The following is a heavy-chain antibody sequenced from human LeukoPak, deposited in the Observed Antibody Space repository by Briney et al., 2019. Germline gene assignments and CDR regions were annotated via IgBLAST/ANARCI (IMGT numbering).Heavy chain of an antibody. D-gene: IGHD1-26*01. J-gene: IGHJ4*02. CDR1: GFTFSSYW. CDR3: ATRVGAQGY. CDR2: ISGDGTTT. V-gene: IGHV3-74*01. Sequence: GGSLRLSCAASGFTFSSYWMHWVRQAPGKGLVWVSRISGDGTTTTYADAVKGRFTISRDNAKNTVSLQMDSLRAEDTAVYYCATRVGAQGYWGQGTLVTVSS.